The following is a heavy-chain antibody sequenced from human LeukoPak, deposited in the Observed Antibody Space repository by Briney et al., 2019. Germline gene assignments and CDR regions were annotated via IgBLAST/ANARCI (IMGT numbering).Heavy chain of an antibody. CDR3: ARVGSSSDSSWFDP. Sequence: SETLSLTCTVSGGSISSSSYYWGWIRQPPGKGLEWIGSIYYSGSTYYNPSLKSRVTISVDTSKNQFSLKLSSVTAADTAVYYCARVGSSSDSSWFDPWGQGTLVTVSS. J-gene: IGHJ5*02. D-gene: IGHD6-6*01. V-gene: IGHV4-39*07. CDR1: GGSISSSSYY. CDR2: IYYSGST.